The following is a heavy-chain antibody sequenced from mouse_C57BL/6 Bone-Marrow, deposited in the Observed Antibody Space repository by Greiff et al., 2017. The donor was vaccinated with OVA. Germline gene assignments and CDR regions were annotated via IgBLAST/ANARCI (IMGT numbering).Heavy chain of an antibody. CDR3: AREGDYDWYFEV. CDR1: GYTFTSYW. CDR2: IYPGSGST. Sequence: QVQLKQPGAELVKPGASVKMSCKASGYTFTSYWITWVKQRPGQGLEWIGDIYPGSGSTNYNEKFKSKATLTVDTSSSTAYMQLSRLTSEDAAVYYCAREGDYDWYFEVWGTGTTGTVAS. J-gene: IGHJ1*03. D-gene: IGHD2-4*01. V-gene: IGHV1-55*01.